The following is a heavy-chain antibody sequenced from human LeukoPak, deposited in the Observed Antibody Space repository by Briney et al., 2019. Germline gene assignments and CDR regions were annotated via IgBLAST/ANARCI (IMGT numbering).Heavy chain of an antibody. CDR2: INPNTGGT. Sequence: GASVKVSFKASGYTFIAYYMHWVRQAPGQGLEYMGGINPNTGGTNYAQKFQGRATMTRETSISTAHMELSRLRSDDTAVYYCASFPFGELLTWGQGTPVTVSS. CDR3: ASFPFGELLT. J-gene: IGHJ4*01. V-gene: IGHV1-2*02. CDR1: GYTFIAYY. D-gene: IGHD3-10*01.